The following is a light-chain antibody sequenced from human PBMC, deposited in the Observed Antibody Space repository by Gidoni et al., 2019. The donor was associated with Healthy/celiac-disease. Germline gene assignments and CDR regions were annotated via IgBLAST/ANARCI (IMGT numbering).Light chain of an antibody. Sequence: SALTQPASVSGSPGQSITISCTGTSSDVGGYNYVSWYQQHPGKAPKLMLYDVSNRPSGVSNRFSGSKSGNTASLTISGLQAEDAADYYCSSYTSSSTLGVFGGGTKLTVL. CDR1: SSDVGGYNY. CDR2: DVS. J-gene: IGLJ2*01. V-gene: IGLV2-14*01. CDR3: SSYTSSSTLGV.